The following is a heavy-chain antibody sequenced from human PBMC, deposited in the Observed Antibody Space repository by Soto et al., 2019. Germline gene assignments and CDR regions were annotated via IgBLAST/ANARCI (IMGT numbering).Heavy chain of an antibody. D-gene: IGHD2-15*01. CDR2: IFWSDDK. J-gene: IGHJ5*02. CDR3: AHRQGASCYST. V-gene: IGHV2-5*01. CDR1: GFSRSTSGVG. Sequence: QITLKESGPTLVKSTQTLTLTCTCSGFSRSTSGVGVGWIRQPPGKALEWLALIFWSDDKRYNPSLKSRLTITKGTSKIQVALTLTNMDPVDTATYYCAHRQGASCYSTWGQGTLVTVSS.